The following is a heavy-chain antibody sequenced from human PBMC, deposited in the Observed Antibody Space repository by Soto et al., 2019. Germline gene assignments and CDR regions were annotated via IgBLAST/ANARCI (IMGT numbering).Heavy chain of an antibody. D-gene: IGHD3-22*01. V-gene: IGHV3-15*07. J-gene: IGHJ4*02. CDR2: IKSKTDGGTT. CDR3: TTEFDYYDSSGYYYATDY. CDR1: GFPFSNAW. Sequence: GGSLRLSCAASGFPFSNAWMNWVRQAPGKGLEWVGRIKSKTDGGTTDYAAPVKGRFTISRDDSKDTLYLQMNSLKTEDTAVYYCTTEFDYYDSSGYYYATDYWGQGALVTVS.